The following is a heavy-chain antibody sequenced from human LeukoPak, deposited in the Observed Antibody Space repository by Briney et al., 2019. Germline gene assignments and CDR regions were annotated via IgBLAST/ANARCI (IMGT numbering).Heavy chain of an antibody. CDR2: IAHSGTT. Sequence: SETLSLTCIVSGGSISRYSWNRIRQSPGKGLEWVGYIAHSGTTSYKSSLKSRVTISVDTSKNQFSLKLSSVTAADTAVYYCARHNGDYYYYYYMDVWGKGTTVTVSS. CDR3: ARHNGDYYYYYYMDV. CDR1: GGSISRYS. V-gene: IGHV4-59*08. J-gene: IGHJ6*03. D-gene: IGHD3-10*01.